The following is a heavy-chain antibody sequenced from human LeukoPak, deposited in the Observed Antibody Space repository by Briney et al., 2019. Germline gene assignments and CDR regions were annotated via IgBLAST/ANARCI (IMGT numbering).Heavy chain of an antibody. J-gene: IGHJ4*02. Sequence: LTGRSLRLSCAASGFTFSSYGMHWVRQAPGKGLEWVAVISYDGSNKYYADSVKGRFTISRDNSKNTLYLQMNSLRAEDTAVYYCAKGAAADYWGQGTLVTVSS. CDR2: ISYDGSNK. CDR3: AKGAAADY. V-gene: IGHV3-30*18. D-gene: IGHD6-13*01. CDR1: GFTFSSYG.